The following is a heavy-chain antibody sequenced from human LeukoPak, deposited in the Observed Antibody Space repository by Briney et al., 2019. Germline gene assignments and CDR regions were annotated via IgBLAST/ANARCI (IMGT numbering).Heavy chain of an antibody. CDR2: ISGSGGST. CDR1: GFTFSSYA. J-gene: IGHJ5*02. V-gene: IGHV3-23*01. CDR3: AKGSGSGWYGWFAP. Sequence: PRGSLRLSCAASGFTFSSYAMSWVRQAPGKGLEWVSAISGSGGSTYYADSVKGRFTISRDNSKNTFYLQMNSLRADDTAVYYCAKGSGSGWYGWFAPWGQGTLVTVSS. D-gene: IGHD6-19*01.